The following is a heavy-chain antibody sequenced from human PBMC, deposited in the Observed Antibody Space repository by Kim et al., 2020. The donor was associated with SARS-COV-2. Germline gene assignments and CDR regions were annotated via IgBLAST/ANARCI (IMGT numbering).Heavy chain of an antibody. D-gene: IGHD3-10*01. CDR3: ARDGSGWGGNWFDP. J-gene: IGHJ5*02. V-gene: IGHV3-7*01. CDR2: IKQDGSEK. CDR1: GFTFSSYW. Sequence: GGSLRLSCAASGFTFSSYWMSWVRQAPGKGLEWVANIKQDGSEKYYVDSVKGRFTISRDNAKNSLYLQMNSLRAEDTAVYYCARDGSGWGGNWFDPWGQGTLVTVSS.